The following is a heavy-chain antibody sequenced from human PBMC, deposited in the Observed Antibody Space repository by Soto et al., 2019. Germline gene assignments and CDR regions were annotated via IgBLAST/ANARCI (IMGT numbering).Heavy chain of an antibody. D-gene: IGHD2-2*01. Sequence: GASVKVSCKASGYIFTSYGISWVRQAPGQGLEWMGWISAYNGNTNYAQKLQGRVTMTTDTSTSTAYMELRSLRSDDTAVYYCARDPPSYCSSTSCRDYWGQGTLVTVSS. CDR3: ARDPPSYCSSTSCRDY. V-gene: IGHV1-18*01. CDR1: GYIFTSYG. J-gene: IGHJ4*02. CDR2: ISAYNGNT.